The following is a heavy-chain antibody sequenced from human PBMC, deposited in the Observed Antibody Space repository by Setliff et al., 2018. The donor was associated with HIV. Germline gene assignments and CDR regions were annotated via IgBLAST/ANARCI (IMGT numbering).Heavy chain of an antibody. CDR2: LNYDGVT. V-gene: IGHV4-34*01. J-gene: IGHJ6*03. Sequence: SETLSLTCAVYGGSFSGSYWSWIRQPPGKGLEWIGELNYDGVTNHNPSLKSRVTISVDTSRNQISLNLTSVTAADTAVYYCARHGTFGVVSPGDSYYSYMDVWGKGTTVTVSS. CDR1: GGSFSGSY. D-gene: IGHD3-3*01. CDR3: ARHGTFGVVSPGDSYYSYMDV.